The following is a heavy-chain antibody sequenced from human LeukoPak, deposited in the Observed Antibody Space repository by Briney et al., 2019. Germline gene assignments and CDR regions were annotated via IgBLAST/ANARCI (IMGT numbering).Heavy chain of an antibody. V-gene: IGHV3-53*01. CDR1: GFTVSSNY. J-gene: IGHJ3*02. CDR2: IYSGGST. Sequence: GGSLRLSCAASGFTVSSNYMTWVRQAPGKGLEWVSIIYSGGSTYYADSVKGRFTISRDNSKNTLYLQMNSLRAEDTAVYYCASSLYSPNAFGIWGQGTMVTVSS. CDR3: ASSLYSPNAFGI. D-gene: IGHD2-15*01.